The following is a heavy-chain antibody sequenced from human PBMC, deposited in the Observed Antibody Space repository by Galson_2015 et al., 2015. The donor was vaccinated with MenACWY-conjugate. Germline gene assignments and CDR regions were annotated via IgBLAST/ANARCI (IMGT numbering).Heavy chain of an antibody. V-gene: IGHV3-53*01. CDR2: IYRDGKT. J-gene: IGHJ5*02. Sequence: SLRLSCAASGFSVSSEYMSWVRQAPGKGLEWVSIIYRDGKTFYADSVQGRFIISRDNSKNTLYLQMNSLTAEDTAVYNCARESGDSSGHPSSWGQGTLVTVSS. CDR1: GFSVSSEY. CDR3: ARESGDSSGHPSS. D-gene: IGHD3-22*01.